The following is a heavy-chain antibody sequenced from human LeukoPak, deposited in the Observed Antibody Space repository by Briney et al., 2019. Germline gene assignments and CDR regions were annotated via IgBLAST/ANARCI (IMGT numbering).Heavy chain of an antibody. Sequence: GESLKISCKGSGYSFTSYWIGWVRQVPGKGLEWMGIIYPGDSDTRYSPSFQGQVTISADKSISTAYLQWSSLKASDTAMYYCARLGGYCSGGSCYGGNWFDPWGQGTLVTVSS. CDR1: GYSFTSYW. D-gene: IGHD2-15*01. J-gene: IGHJ5*02. CDR2: IYPGDSDT. V-gene: IGHV5-51*01. CDR3: ARLGGYCSGGSCYGGNWFDP.